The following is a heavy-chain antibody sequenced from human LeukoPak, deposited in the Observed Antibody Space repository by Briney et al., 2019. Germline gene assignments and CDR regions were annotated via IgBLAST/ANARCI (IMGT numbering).Heavy chain of an antibody. D-gene: IGHD3-3*01. J-gene: IGHJ5*02. CDR2: IDYSGRT. CDR1: GGSISSYY. CDR3: ARLTNFGGGWFDP. V-gene: IGHV4-59*08. Sequence: SETLSLTCTVSGGSISSYYCAWIRQPPGKGLEWIGYIDYSGRTNYNPSLKSRVTMSIDTSKNQFSLKLSSAIAADTAMYYCARLTNFGGGWFDPWGQGTLVTVSS.